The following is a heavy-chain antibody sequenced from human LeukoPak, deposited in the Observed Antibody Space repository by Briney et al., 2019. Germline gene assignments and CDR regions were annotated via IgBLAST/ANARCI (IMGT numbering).Heavy chain of an antibody. J-gene: IGHJ3*02. CDR1: GGSISSYY. V-gene: IGHV4-59*12. CDR3: ARDLSGGPDVNYGDLVGAFDI. CDR2: ISYIGST. D-gene: IGHD4-17*01. Sequence: SETLSLTCTVSGGSISSYYWSWIRQPPGMPLEWIGYISYIGSTNYNPSLKSRVTISLDTSKNQFSLKLSSVTAADTAVYYCARDLSGGPDVNYGDLVGAFDIWGQGTMVTVSS.